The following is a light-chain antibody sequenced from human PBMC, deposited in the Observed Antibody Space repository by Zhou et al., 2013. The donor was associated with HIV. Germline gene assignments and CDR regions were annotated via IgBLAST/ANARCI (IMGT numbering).Light chain of an antibody. CDR3: QQRGNWPLT. CDR2: GAS. J-gene: IGKJ4*01. CDR1: QSVGSSY. V-gene: IGKV3D-20*02. Sequence: EIVLTQSPGTLSLSPGERATLSCRASQSVGSSYLAWYQQKFGQAPRLLIYGASSRATGIPDRFSGSGSGTDFTLTISRLEPEDFAVYYCQQRGNWPLTFGGGTRVEIK.